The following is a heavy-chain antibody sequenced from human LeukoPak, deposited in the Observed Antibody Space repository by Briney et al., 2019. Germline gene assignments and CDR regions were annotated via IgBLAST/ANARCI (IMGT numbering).Heavy chain of an antibody. J-gene: IGHJ4*02. CDR1: GGSFSGYF. V-gene: IGHV4-34*12. Sequence: SETLSLTCGVYGGSFSGYFWSWIRQPPGKGLEWTGEIFHSGSTNYHPSLQSRLTISMDKSKNSFSLRLTSVTAAAPPVYYCAREFFGGRAFKYWGQGILVTVSS. CDR2: IFHSGST. D-gene: IGHD3-3*01. CDR3: AREFFGGRAFKY.